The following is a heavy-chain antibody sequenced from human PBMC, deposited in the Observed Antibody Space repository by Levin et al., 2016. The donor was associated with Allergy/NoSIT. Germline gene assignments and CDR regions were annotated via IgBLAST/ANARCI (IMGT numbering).Heavy chain of an antibody. D-gene: IGHD4-11*01. V-gene: IGHV3-48*02. CDR2: ISSSSSPR. Sequence: WIRQPPGKGLEWVSYISSSSSPRYYADSVKGRFTISRDNAKNSLYLQMNSLRDEDTAVYYCARDLYSNYVRGMDVWGQGTTVTVSS. J-gene: IGHJ6*01. CDR3: ARDLYSNYVRGMDV.